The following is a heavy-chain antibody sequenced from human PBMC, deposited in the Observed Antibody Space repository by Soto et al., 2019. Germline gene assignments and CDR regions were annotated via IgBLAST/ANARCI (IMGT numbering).Heavy chain of an antibody. Sequence: QAQLVESGGGVVQPGRSLRLSCAVSGTTFSDFGLHWVRQAPGKGLEWVAAISYDGSDKYYADSVKGRFSISRDNSKNTLYLQMNSLRPEDTAVFYCALGYCGGGHWCYLDYWGPGTLVTVSP. J-gene: IGHJ4*02. CDR1: GTTFSDFG. D-gene: IGHD2-15*01. V-gene: IGHV3-30*03. CDR2: ISYDGSDK. CDR3: ALGYCGGGHWCYLDY.